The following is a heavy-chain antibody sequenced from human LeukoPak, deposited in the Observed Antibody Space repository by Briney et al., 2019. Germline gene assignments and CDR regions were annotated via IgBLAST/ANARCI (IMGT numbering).Heavy chain of an antibody. CDR2: IRYDGSNK. D-gene: IGHD2-21*02. Sequence: GGSLRLSCAASGFTFSSYWMSWVRQAPGKGLEWVAFIRYDGSNKYYADSVKGRFTISRDNSKNTLYLQMNSLRAEDTAVYYCAKDHRAYCGGDCVDFDYWGQGTLVTVSS. J-gene: IGHJ4*02. CDR3: AKDHRAYCGGDCVDFDY. V-gene: IGHV3-30*02. CDR1: GFTFSSYW.